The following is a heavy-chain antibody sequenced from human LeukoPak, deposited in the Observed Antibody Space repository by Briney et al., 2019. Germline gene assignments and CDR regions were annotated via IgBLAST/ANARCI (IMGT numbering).Heavy chain of an antibody. CDR2: INSSSSYI. J-gene: IGHJ4*02. Sequence: PGGSLRLSCAASGFTFSNAWMSWVRQAPGKGLEWVSSINSSSSYIYYADSVKGRFTISRDNAKNSLYLQMNSLRAEDTAVYYCARDPTGYYTPRPDFDYWGQGTLVTVSS. D-gene: IGHD3/OR15-3a*01. CDR1: GFTFSNAW. V-gene: IGHV3-21*01. CDR3: ARDPTGYYTPRPDFDY.